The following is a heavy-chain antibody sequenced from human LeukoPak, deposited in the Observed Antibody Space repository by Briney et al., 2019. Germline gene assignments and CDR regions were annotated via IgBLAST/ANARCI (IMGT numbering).Heavy chain of an antibody. CDR2: ISYDGSNN. V-gene: IGHV3-30*04. CDR3: GNIGRQQQVTVY. Sequence: QPGKSLTLSCAASGFTFSSYAMHWIRQPPGKGLEWVAVISYDGSNNYYADSVKGRFTISRNNVKTSQNLQMHRPRAEDTAVYYCGNIGRQQQVTVYWGKGTLVTVSS. CDR1: GFTFSSYA. D-gene: IGHD5-18*01. J-gene: IGHJ4*02.